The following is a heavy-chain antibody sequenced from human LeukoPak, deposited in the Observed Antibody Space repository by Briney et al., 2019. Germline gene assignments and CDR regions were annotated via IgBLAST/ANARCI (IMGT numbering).Heavy chain of an antibody. V-gene: IGHV3-48*03. Sequence: PGGSLRLSCVASGFTFSYYEMNWVGQARGKGREWVSVISSCCCTIYYADSVKGRFAIFRDNAKNSLYMQINSLRTDDKAVYYCARVFCSSTSCSGIDYWGQGTLVTVSS. CDR3: ARVFCSSTSCSGIDY. J-gene: IGHJ4*02. CDR1: GFTFSYYE. CDR2: ISSCCCTI. D-gene: IGHD2-2*01.